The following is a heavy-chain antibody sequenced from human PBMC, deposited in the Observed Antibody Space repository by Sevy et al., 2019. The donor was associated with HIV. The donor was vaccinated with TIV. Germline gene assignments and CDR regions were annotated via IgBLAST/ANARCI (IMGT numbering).Heavy chain of an antibody. V-gene: IGHV4-59*01. J-gene: IGHJ4*02. CDR3: ARLHSSTWKDGYYFDH. CDR1: GGSIGNYY. Sequence: SETLSLTCTVSGGSIGNYYWNWIRQPPGKGLEWVGHINYIGSTNYNPSLKSRVTISLDTSKNQFSLRLSSVTATDTAVYYCARLHSSTWKDGYYFDHWGRGTLVTVSS. CDR2: INYIGST. D-gene: IGHD6-13*01.